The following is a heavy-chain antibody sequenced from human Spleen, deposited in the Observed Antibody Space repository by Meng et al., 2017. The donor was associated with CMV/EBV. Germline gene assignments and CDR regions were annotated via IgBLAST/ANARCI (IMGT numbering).Heavy chain of an antibody. CDR1: GYTFTGYY. CDR2: INPNSGGT. CDR3: ARWEVGVRGVIGWIDY. J-gene: IGHJ4*02. D-gene: IGHD3-10*01. V-gene: IGHV1-2*02. Sequence: QVQLVQSGAEVKKPXXXXXXXCKGSGYTFTGYYMHWVRQAPGQGLEWMGWINPNSGGTNYAQKFQGRVTMTRDTSISTAYMELSRLRSDDTAVYYCARWEVGVRGVIGWIDYWGQGTLVTVSS.